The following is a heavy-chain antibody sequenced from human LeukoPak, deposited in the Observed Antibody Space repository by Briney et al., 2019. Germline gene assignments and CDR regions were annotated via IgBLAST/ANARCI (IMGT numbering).Heavy chain of an antibody. D-gene: IGHD3-3*01. CDR1: GFTFSSYA. CDR2: ISGSGGNT. Sequence: GGSLGLSCAASGFTFSSYAMSWVRQAPGKGLEWVSGISGSGGNTYYADSVKGRFTISRDNSKNTLYLQMNSLRAEDTAVYYCAKRNDFWSGYWKNWGQGTLVTVSS. J-gene: IGHJ4*02. CDR3: AKRNDFWSGYWKN. V-gene: IGHV3-23*01.